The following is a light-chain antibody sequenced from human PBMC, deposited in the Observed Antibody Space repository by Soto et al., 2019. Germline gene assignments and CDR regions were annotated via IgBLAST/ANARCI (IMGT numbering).Light chain of an antibody. Sequence: IQITQSPSTPSASVGDRVTLTCPASQSISSWLAWYQQKPGKAPKLLIYDASSLESGVPSRFSGSGSGTEFTLTISSLQPDDFATYYCQQYNSYSWTFGQGTKVDIK. CDR2: DAS. CDR3: QQYNSYSWT. CDR1: QSISSW. J-gene: IGKJ1*01. V-gene: IGKV1-5*01.